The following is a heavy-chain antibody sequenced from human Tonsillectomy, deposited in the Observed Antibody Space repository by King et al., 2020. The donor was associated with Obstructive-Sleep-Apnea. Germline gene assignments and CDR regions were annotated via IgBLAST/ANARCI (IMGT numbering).Heavy chain of an antibody. V-gene: IGHV2-5*01. Sequence: ITLTESGPTLVKPTQTLTLTCTFSGFSLSTDKAGVAWIRQPPGRPLEWLALNYWNGNDQYSPPLRSRLTLTKDTSKNQVVLTMTNMDHADTATYYCAHGRGYIIDYWGQGTLVTVSS. CDR2: NYWNGND. CDR3: AHGRGYIIDY. D-gene: IGHD3-16*02. CDR1: GFSLSTDKAG. J-gene: IGHJ4*02.